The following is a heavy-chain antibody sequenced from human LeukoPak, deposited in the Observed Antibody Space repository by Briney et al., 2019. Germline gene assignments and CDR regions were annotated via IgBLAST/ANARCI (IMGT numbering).Heavy chain of an antibody. CDR2: IRSKANSYAT. V-gene: IGHV3-73*01. CDR3: TTNYDYVSGSYRYDLASFA. CDR1: GFTFSGSA. Sequence: PGGSLRLSCAASGFTFSGSAMHWVRKASGKGLEWVGRIRSKANSYATAYAASVKGRFTISRDDSKNTAYLQMNSLKTEDTAVYYCTTNYDYVSGSYRYDLASFAWGQGTLVTVSS. D-gene: IGHD3-16*02. J-gene: IGHJ4*02.